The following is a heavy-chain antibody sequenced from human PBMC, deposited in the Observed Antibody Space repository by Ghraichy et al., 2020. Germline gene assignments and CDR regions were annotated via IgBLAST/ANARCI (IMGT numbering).Heavy chain of an antibody. V-gene: IGHV3-23*01. CDR1: GFTFSSYA. CDR3: AKASHYYDSSGYSDY. J-gene: IGHJ4*02. D-gene: IGHD3-22*01. CDR2: ISGSGGST. Sequence: GSLRLSCAASGFTFSSYAMSWVRQAPGKGLEWVSAISGSGGSTYYADSVKGRFTISRDNSKNTLYLQMNSLRAEDTAVYYCAKASHYYDSSGYSDYWGQGTLVTVSS.